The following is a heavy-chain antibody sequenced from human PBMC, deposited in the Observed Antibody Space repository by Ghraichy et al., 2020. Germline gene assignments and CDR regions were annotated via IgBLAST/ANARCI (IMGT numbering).Heavy chain of an antibody. CDR3: ARRTVMDV. Sequence: SETLSLTCAVYGGSFSGYYWSWIRQPPGKGLEWIGEIDHSGSTNYSPSLKSRVSISVDTSKNQFSLKLTSVTAADTALYYCARRTVMDVWGQGTSVTVSS. CDR1: GGSFSGYY. J-gene: IGHJ6*02. CDR2: IDHSGST. V-gene: IGHV4-34*01.